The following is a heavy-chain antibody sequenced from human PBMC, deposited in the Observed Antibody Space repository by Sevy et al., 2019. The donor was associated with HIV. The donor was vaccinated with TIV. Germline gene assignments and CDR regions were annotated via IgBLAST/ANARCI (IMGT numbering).Heavy chain of an antibody. CDR3: AKDGGSGSGPSAEYFHH. J-gene: IGHJ1*01. CDR2: ISWNSAFI. D-gene: IGHD6-19*01. CDR1: GFSFDDYA. Sequence: SLKISCAASGFSFDDYAMHGVRQAPGKGLEWVSGISWNSAFIGYADSVKGRYTISRDNAKNSLYLQINSLKPEDTAFYYCAKDGGSGSGPSAEYFHHWGQGTLVTVSS. V-gene: IGHV3-9*01.